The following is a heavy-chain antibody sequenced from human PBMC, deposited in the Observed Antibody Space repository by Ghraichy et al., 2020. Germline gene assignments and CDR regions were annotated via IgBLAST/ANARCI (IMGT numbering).Heavy chain of an antibody. CDR2: ISSSGTTI. V-gene: IGHV3-11*01. Sequence: GGSLRLSCAASGFTFSDYYMSWIRQAPGKGLEWVSYISSSGTTIYYADSVKGRFTISRDNAKNSLYLQMNSLRAEDTAVYYCARVPPPSDFWSGYYGYYYYYGMDVWGQGTTVTVSS. CDR3: ARVPPPSDFWSGYYGYYYYYGMDV. J-gene: IGHJ6*02. CDR1: GFTFSDYY. D-gene: IGHD3-3*01.